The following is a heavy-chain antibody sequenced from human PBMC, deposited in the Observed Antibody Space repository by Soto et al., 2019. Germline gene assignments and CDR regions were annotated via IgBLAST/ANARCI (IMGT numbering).Heavy chain of an antibody. J-gene: IGHJ6*02. Sequence: QVQLVQSGAEVREPGASVKVSCKASGYSVANYFMHWVRQAPGQGLEWLGVINPSAVSTTYAQKFQGRVTMTWDTSTNTVSMDLRSLRSEDTAIFYCARGGSSPAFCYYCGMDVWGQGTTVTVSS. D-gene: IGHD6-13*01. CDR1: GYSVANYF. V-gene: IGHV1-46*01. CDR2: INPSAVST. CDR3: ARGGSSPAFCYYCGMDV.